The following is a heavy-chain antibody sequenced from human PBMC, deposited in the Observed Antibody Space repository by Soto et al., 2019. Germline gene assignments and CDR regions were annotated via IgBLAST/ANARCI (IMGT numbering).Heavy chain of an antibody. CDR3: ARLNYDFWSDYSPYNWFDP. CDR2: IFYRGSA. CDR1: GASISGGDNY. D-gene: IGHD3-3*01. V-gene: IGHV4-30-4*01. J-gene: IGHJ5*02. Sequence: SSETLSLTCTVSGASISGGDNYWSWIRQPPGKGLEWIGYIFYRGSANYNPSLRSRVTISVDTSKNQFSLKLTSVTATDTAVYFCARLNYDFWSDYSPYNWFDPWGQGTLVTVSS.